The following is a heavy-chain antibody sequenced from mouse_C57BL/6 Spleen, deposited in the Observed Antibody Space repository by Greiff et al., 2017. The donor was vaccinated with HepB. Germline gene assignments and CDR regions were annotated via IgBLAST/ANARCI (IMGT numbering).Heavy chain of an antibody. V-gene: IGHV1-82*01. Sequence: VQLQQSGPELVKPGASVKISCKASGYAFSSSWMNWVKQRPGKGLEWIGRIYPGDGDTNYNGKFKGKATLTADKSSSTAYMQLSSLTSEDSAVFFCASPLITTVVFDYWGQGTTLTVSS. CDR1: GYAFSSSW. CDR2: IYPGDGDT. CDR3: ASPLITTVVFDY. J-gene: IGHJ2*01. D-gene: IGHD1-1*01.